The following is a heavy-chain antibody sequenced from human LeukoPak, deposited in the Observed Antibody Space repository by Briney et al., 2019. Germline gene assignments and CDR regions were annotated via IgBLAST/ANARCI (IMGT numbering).Heavy chain of an antibody. CDR1: GFTFSAHY. CDR3: ARVGNYLDY. D-gene: IGHD1-26*01. J-gene: IGHJ4*02. V-gene: IGHV3-72*01. Sequence: PGGSLRLSCAASGFTFSAHYMDWVRQTPGKGLEWVGRIRNKDNKYIIEYAASVKGRFTISGDDSKSKLYLQMNSLKTEDTAVYYCARVGNYLDYWGQGTLVIVSS. CDR2: IRNKDNKYII.